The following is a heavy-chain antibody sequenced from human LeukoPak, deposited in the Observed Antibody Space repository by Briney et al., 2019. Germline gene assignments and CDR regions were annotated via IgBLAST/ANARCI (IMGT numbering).Heavy chain of an antibody. V-gene: IGHV4-59*08. CDR3: ARLPSGTLNPPFDY. J-gene: IGHJ4*02. CDR2: IYYSGST. D-gene: IGHD3-10*01. Sequence: PSETLSLTCTVSGGSIYNRYWSWIRQPPGKGLESIGYIYYSGSTIYNPSLKSRVTISVDTSKNQFSLKLTSVTAADTAVYYCARLPSGTLNPPFDYWGQGSLVTVSS. CDR1: GGSIYNRY.